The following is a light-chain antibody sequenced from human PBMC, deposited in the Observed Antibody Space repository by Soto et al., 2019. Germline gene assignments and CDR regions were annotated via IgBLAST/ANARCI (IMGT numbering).Light chain of an antibody. J-gene: IGLJ1*01. CDR2: DVS. CDR3: SSFTGSNYV. CDR1: ISDVGGYNF. V-gene: IGLV2-14*03. Sequence: QSALTQPASVSGSPGQSITISCTGTISDVGGYNFVSWYQQYPGKAPKLMIYDVSNRPSGVSNRFSGSKSGNTASLTISGLQAEDEANYYCSSFTGSNYVFGTGPKVTV.